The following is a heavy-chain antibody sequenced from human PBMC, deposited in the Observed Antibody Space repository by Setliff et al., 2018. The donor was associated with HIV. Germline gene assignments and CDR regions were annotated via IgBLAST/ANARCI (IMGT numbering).Heavy chain of an antibody. D-gene: IGHD6-19*01. Sequence: PGGSLRLSCTGSGFTFGDDAMNWVRQAPGKGLEWVGFIRSKDFGGTTEYAASVKGRFTISRDDSKSIAYLQMNSLKTADTAVYYCVRGHDILEPSGPFDYWGQGTLVTVSS. CDR1: GFTFGDDA. V-gene: IGHV3-49*04. J-gene: IGHJ4*02. CDR3: VRGHDILEPSGPFDY. CDR2: IRSKDFGGTT.